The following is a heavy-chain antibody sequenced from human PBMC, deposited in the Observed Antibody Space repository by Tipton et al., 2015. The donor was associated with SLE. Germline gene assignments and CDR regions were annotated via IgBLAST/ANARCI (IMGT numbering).Heavy chain of an antibody. Sequence: TLSLTCTVSGGSINDYYWSWIRQPPGKGLEWIGEINHSGSTNYNPSLKSRVTISVDTSKNQFSLKLSSVTAADTAVYYCARYIVVVRYFDYWGQGTLVTVSS. CDR1: GGSINDYY. CDR2: INHSGST. J-gene: IGHJ4*02. D-gene: IGHD2-21*01. CDR3: ARYIVVVRYFDY. V-gene: IGHV4-34*01.